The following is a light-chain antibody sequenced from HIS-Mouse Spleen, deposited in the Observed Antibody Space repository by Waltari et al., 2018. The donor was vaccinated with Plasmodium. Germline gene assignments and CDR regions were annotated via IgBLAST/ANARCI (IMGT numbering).Light chain of an antibody. V-gene: IGKV1-5*03. CDR1: QRISSW. J-gene: IGKJ2*01. CDR3: QQYNSYSYT. Sequence: IQLTQSPSTLSASVGDRVTITCRASQRISSWLAWYQQKPGKAPKLLIYEASSLESGVPSRFSGSGSGTEFTLTISSLQPDDFATYYCQQYNSYSYTFGQGTKLEIK. CDR2: EAS.